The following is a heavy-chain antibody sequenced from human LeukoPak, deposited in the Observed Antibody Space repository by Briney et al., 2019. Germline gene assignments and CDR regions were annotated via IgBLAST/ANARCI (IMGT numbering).Heavy chain of an antibody. Sequence: ASVKVSCKASGYTFTSYYMHWVRRAPGQGLEWMGIINPSGGSTSYAQKLQGRVTMTRDTSTSTVYMELSSLRSEDTAVYYCARDSGLRDGYNRLCYWGQGTLVTVSS. CDR2: INPSGGST. V-gene: IGHV1-46*01. CDR1: GYTFTSYY. CDR3: ARDSGLRDGYNRLCY. J-gene: IGHJ4*02. D-gene: IGHD5-24*01.